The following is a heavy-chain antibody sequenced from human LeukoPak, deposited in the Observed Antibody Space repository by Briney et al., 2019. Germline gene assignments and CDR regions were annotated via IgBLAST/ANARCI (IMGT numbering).Heavy chain of an antibody. CDR3: AHRRSPAGGDWFDS. CDR2: IYADDYQ. J-gene: IGHJ5*01. D-gene: IGHD6-25*01. CDR1: GFSLSTSGVG. Sequence: SGPTLANPTETLTLTYTFSGFSLSTSGVGVGWFRQPPGEALEWLAMIYADDYQPFSPSLQSRLTITKDTSKNQVVLTMTNMGPEDTATYYCAHRRSPAGGDWFDSWGQGLLLTVSS. V-gene: IGHV2-5*02.